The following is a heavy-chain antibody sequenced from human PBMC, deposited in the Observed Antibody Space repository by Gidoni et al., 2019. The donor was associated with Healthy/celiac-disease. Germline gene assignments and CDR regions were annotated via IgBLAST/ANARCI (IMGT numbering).Heavy chain of an antibody. CDR3: AKVLHRLLRYFDWSLQGEGDY. J-gene: IGHJ4*02. CDR1: GFTFSSYG. CDR2: ISYDGSNK. D-gene: IGHD3-9*01. V-gene: IGHV3-30*18. Sequence: QVQLVESGGGMVQPGRSLRLSCAASGFTFSSYGMPWVRQAPGKGLEWVAVISYDGSNKYYADSVKGRFTISRDNSKNTLYLQMNSLRAEDTAVYYCAKVLHRLLRYFDWSLQGEGDYWGQGTLVTVSS.